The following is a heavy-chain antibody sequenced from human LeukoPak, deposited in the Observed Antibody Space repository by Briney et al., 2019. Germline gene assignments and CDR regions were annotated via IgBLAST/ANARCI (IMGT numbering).Heavy chain of an antibody. D-gene: IGHD2-15*01. J-gene: IGHJ4*02. CDR1: GFTFSSYA. CDR2: ISGSGGST. V-gene: IGHV3-23*01. CDR3: AKSDSDCSGGSCYSNY. Sequence: AGRSLRLSCAASGFTFSSYAMSWVRQAPGKGLEWVSAISGSGGSTYYADSVKGRFTISRDNSKNTLYLQMNSLRAEDTAVYYCAKSDSDCSGGSCYSNYWGQGTLVTVSS.